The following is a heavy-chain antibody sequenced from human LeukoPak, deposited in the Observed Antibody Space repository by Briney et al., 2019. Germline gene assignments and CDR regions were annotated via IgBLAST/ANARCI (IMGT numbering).Heavy chain of an antibody. Sequence: SETLSPPCTVFGGSVSSGGYYWGWIRQHPGKGLEWIGYIYYSGSTYYNPSLKSRVTISVDTSKNQFSLKLSSVTAADTAVYYCARAPPHGAGGTNFDYWGQGTLVTVSS. CDR3: ARAPPHGAGGTNFDY. V-gene: IGHV4-31*03. J-gene: IGHJ4*02. D-gene: IGHD2-15*01. CDR2: IYYSGST. CDR1: GGSVSSGGYY.